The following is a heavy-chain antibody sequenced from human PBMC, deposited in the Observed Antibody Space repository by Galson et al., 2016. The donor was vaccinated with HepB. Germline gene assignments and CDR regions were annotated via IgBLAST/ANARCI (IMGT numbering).Heavy chain of an antibody. J-gene: IGHJ3*02. Sequence: SLRLSCAASGFTFSSYSINWVRQAPGKGLEWVSSISRSSSYISYADSVKGRLPISRDNAKNSVYLQMNSLRAVDTAVHYCARVIGWFAEISGGAFDIWGQGTMVTVSS. CDR2: ISRSSSYI. D-gene: IGHD3-10*01. CDR1: GFTFSSYS. CDR3: ARVIGWFAEISGGAFDI. V-gene: IGHV3-21*01.